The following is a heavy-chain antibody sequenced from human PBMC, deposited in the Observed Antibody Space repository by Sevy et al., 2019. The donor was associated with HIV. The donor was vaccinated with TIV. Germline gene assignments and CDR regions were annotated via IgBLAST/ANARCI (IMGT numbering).Heavy chain of an antibody. J-gene: IGHJ6*03. CDR3: ARGRGCSSTSCTYYYYYYMDV. CDR1: GFTFSDYY. CDR2: ISSSSSYT. V-gene: IGHV3-11*06. Sequence: GSLRLSCAASGFTFSDYYMSWIRQAPGKGLEWVSYISSSSSYTNYADSVKGRFTISRDNAKNSLYLQMNSLRAEDTAVYYCARGRGCSSTSCTYYYYYYMDVWGKGTTVTVSS. D-gene: IGHD2-2*01.